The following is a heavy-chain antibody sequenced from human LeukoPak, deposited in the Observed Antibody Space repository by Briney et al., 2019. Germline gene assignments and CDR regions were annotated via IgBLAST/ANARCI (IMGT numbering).Heavy chain of an antibody. Sequence: GGSLRLSCAASGFTFSSHWMSWVRQAPGKGLEWVANIKKDGSEKYYVDAVKGRFTISRDNAKNSVYLQMNSLRAEDTAVYYCARDKVVGATYLDYWGQGTLVTVSS. CDR1: GFTFSSHW. D-gene: IGHD2-15*01. CDR3: ARDKVVGATYLDY. V-gene: IGHV3-7*01. J-gene: IGHJ4*02. CDR2: IKKDGSEK.